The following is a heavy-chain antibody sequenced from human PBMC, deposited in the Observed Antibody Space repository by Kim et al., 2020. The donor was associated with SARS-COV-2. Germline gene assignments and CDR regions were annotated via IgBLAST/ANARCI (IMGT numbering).Heavy chain of an antibody. CDR2: IWYDGSNK. J-gene: IGHJ6*02. D-gene: IGHD1-26*01. V-gene: IGHV3-33*01. Sequence: GGSLRLSCAASGFTFSSYGMHWVRQAPGKGLEWVAVIWYDGSNKYYADSVKGRFTISRDNSKNTLYLQMNSLRAEDTAVYYCARDLLVGATSYGMDVWGQGHTVTGSS. CDR1: GFTFSSYG. CDR3: ARDLLVGATSYGMDV.